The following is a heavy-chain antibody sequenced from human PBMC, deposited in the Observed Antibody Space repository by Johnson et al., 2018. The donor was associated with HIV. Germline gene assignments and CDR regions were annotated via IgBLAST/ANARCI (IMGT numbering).Heavy chain of an antibody. CDR3: VRSGPKWAFDL. CDR2: IRGSGDGT. CDR1: GFTVSSNF. D-gene: IGHD2-8*01. V-gene: IGHV3-23*04. J-gene: IGHJ3*01. Sequence: VQLVESGGGLVQPGGSLRLSCAASGFTVSSNFMSWVRQAPGKGLEWVSAIRGSGDGTYYADSVKGRFTISRDNSKNTMFGQMNSLRAEDTAVYYWVRSGPKWAFDLWGQGTMVTVSS.